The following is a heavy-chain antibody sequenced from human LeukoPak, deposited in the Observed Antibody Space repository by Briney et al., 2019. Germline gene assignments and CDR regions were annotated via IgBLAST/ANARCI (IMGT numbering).Heavy chain of an antibody. Sequence: GGSLRLSCAASGFTFDDYAMHWVRQAPGKGLEWVSLISGDGGSTYYADSVKGRFTISRDNSKNTLYLQMNSLRAEDTAVYYCATYGYDPLDYWGQGTLVTVSS. V-gene: IGHV3-43*02. D-gene: IGHD5-18*01. CDR1: GFTFDDYA. CDR3: ATYGYDPLDY. CDR2: ISGDGGST. J-gene: IGHJ4*02.